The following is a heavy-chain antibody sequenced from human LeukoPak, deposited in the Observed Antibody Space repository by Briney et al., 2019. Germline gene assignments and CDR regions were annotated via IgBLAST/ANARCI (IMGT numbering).Heavy chain of an antibody. Sequence: GGSLRLSCTASVFSVSSIYMSCVRQAPGKGLEWVSVIYSGGSTYYADSVKGRFTISRDNSKNTLYLQMNSLRAEDTAVYYCAISAVAGTEVVADYWGQGTLVTVSS. J-gene: IGHJ4*02. V-gene: IGHV3-53*01. CDR3: AISAVAGTEVVADY. CDR1: VFSVSSIY. D-gene: IGHD6-19*01. CDR2: IYSGGST.